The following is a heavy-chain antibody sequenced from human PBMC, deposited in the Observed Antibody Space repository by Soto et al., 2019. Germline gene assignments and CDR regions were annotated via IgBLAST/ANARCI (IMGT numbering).Heavy chain of an antibody. CDR2: INPNSGGT. V-gene: IGHV1-2*02. Sequence: ASVKVSCKASGYTFTGYYMHWVRQAPGQGLEWMGWINPNSGGTNYAQKFQGRVTMTRDTSISTAYMELSRLRSDDTAVYYCSRVLRGYCSGCSCYDWFDPWGQGTLVTVSS. CDR1: GYTFTGYY. CDR3: SRVLRGYCSGCSCYDWFDP. J-gene: IGHJ5*02. D-gene: IGHD2-15*01.